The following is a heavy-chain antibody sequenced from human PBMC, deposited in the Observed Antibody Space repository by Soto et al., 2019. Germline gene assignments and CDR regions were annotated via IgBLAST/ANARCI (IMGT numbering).Heavy chain of an antibody. CDR2: IDPSDSYT. Sequence: PGESLKISCKGSGYSFTSYWISWVRQMPGKGLEWMGRIDPSDSYTNYRPSFQGHVTISADKSISTAYLQWSSLKASDTAMYYCARHYHLSSGPLYWGQGTLVTVSS. D-gene: IGHD6-19*01. J-gene: IGHJ4*02. CDR3: ARHYHLSSGPLY. CDR1: GYSFTSYW. V-gene: IGHV5-10-1*01.